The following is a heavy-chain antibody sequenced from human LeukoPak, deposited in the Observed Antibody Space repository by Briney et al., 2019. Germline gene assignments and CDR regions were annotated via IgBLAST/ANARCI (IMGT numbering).Heavy chain of an antibody. Sequence: KPSETLSLTCTVAGGSISSSGYYWGWIRQPPGKGLESIGSIYYTGTTSYNPSLKSRLTISVDTSKNQFSLKLSSVTAADTAVYYCARVSRDLGGNSYFDYWGQGTLVTVSS. D-gene: IGHD4-23*01. J-gene: IGHJ4*02. CDR3: ARVSRDLGGNSYFDY. CDR2: IYYTGTT. V-gene: IGHV4-39*01. CDR1: GGSISSSGYY.